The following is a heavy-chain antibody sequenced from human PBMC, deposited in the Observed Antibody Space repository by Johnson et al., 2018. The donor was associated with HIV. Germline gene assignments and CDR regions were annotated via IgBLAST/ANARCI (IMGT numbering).Heavy chain of an antibody. D-gene: IGHD6-13*01. V-gene: IGHV3-53*01. CDR1: GFTVSSYY. J-gene: IGHJ3*02. CDR2: IYSGGST. Sequence: VQLVESGGGLIQPGGSLRLSCAASGFTVSSYYMSWVRQAPGKGLEWVSVIYSGGSTYYADSVKGRFTISRDISKNTLFLQMNSLRAEDTAVYYCARPVIAADDAFDIWGQGTKVTVSS. CDR3: ARPVIAADDAFDI.